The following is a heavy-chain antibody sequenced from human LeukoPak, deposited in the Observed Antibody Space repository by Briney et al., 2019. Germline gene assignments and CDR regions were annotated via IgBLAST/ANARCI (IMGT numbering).Heavy chain of an antibody. J-gene: IGHJ5*02. D-gene: IGHD1-26*01. Sequence: ASVKVSCKASGYTFTSYVISWVRQAPGQGLEWMGWISAYNGNTNYAQKLQGRVTMTTDTSTSTAYMELRSLRSDDTAVYYCAKSPSGSYLGFRWFDPWGQGTLVTVSS. CDR1: GYTFTSYV. CDR2: ISAYNGNT. CDR3: AKSPSGSYLGFRWFDP. V-gene: IGHV1-18*01.